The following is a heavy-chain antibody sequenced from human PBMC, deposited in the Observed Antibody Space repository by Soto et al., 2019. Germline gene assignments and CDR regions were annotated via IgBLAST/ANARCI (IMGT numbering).Heavy chain of an antibody. CDR1: NGSISNPIYY. Sequence: QLQLQESGPGLVKPSETLSLTCSVSNGSISNPIYYWAWIRQPPGKGLEWIGSIFYNGNAYYHPSLKSRVAVSVDTPQNQFSLKLSCVTAADTAVYYCAGRTSLASVEIFSVGLSGYNWVDPWGRGTLVTVSS. CDR3: AGRTSLASVEIFSVGLSGYNWVDP. J-gene: IGHJ5*01. D-gene: IGHD3-3*01. CDR2: IFYNGNA. V-gene: IGHV4-39*01.